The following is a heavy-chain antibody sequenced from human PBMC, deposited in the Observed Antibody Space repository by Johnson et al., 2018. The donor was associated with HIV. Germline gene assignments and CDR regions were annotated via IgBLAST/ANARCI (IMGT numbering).Heavy chain of an antibody. J-gene: IGHJ3*02. CDR2: IRSKSYGGTT. Sequence: VQLVESGGGLVQPGGSLRLSCAASGFTFGDYAMSWVRQAPGKGLEWVGFIRSKSYGGTTEYAASVKGRFTISRDDSKNTLYLQMNSLRAEDTAVYYCARDRGGYSYGYDSDAFDIWGQGTMVTVSS. CDR3: ARDRGGYSYGYDSDAFDI. CDR1: GFTFGDYA. V-gene: IGHV3-49*04. D-gene: IGHD5-18*01.